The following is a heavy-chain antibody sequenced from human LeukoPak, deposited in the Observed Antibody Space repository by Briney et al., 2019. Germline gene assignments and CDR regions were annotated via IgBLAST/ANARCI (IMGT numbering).Heavy chain of an antibody. CDR1: GDSVSRTSYYY. Sequence: SETLSLTCLVSGDSVSRTSYYYWSWILQPPGKGLERIGNIYSSGSANYNPSLKSRVTMSVDTSNNQFSLKLSSVTAADSAVYYCARFKSSGWYYFDYWGQGTLVTVSS. CDR3: ARFKSSGWYYFDY. V-gene: IGHV4-61*01. CDR2: IYSSGSA. D-gene: IGHD6-19*01. J-gene: IGHJ4*02.